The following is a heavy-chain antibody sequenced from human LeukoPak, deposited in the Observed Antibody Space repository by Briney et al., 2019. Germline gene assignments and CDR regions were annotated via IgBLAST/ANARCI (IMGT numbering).Heavy chain of an antibody. V-gene: IGHV4-31*03. CDR3: ARLVGATTTTYWYFDL. CDR2: IYYSGST. Sequence: PSETLSLTCTVSGGSISSGGYYWSWIRQHPGKGLEWIGYIYYSGSTYYNPSLKSRVTISVDTSKNQFSLKLSSVTAADTAVYSCARLVGATTTTYWYFDLWGRGTLVTVSS. CDR1: GGSISSGGYY. J-gene: IGHJ2*01. D-gene: IGHD1-26*01.